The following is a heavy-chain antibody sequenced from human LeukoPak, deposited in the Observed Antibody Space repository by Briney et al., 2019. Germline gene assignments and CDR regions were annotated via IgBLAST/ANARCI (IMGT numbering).Heavy chain of an antibody. CDR1: GFTVSTFD. D-gene: IGHD2-2*01. CDR2: ISFDGSKK. CDR3: TRAQLDFCDMPSCYAFDS. V-gene: IGHV3-30*01. Sequence: PGKSLRLSCAGSGFTVSTFDMHWVRQAPGRGLEWVATISFDGSKKYFAAALKGRFTISRDNTRTTVYLQMNSLRAEDTAVYYCTRAQLDFCDMPSCYAFDSSGQGTLVTVSS. J-gene: IGHJ4*02.